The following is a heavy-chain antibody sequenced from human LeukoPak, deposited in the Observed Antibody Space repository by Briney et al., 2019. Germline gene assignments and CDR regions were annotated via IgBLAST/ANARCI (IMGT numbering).Heavy chain of an antibody. Sequence: GGSLRLSCTASRFTFNNYAVSWVRQAPGKGLEWVSGISGGGDSEYYADSVKGRFTISRDNAKNTLYLQMNSLRVEDTAVYYSARARYCSSTSCYIDYWGQGTLVTVSS. CDR1: RFTFNNYA. CDR2: ISGGGDSE. J-gene: IGHJ4*02. V-gene: IGHV3-23*01. CDR3: ARARYCSSTSCYIDY. D-gene: IGHD2-2*02.